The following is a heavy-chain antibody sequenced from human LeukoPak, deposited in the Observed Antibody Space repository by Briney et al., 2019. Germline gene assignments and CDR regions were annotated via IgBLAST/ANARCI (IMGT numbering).Heavy chain of an antibody. CDR3: ARGSWYYYDSSGYYSKYAFDI. D-gene: IGHD3-22*01. CDR1: GGSISSYY. V-gene: IGHV4-4*07. Sequence: SETLSLTCTVSGGSISSYYWSWIRQPAGKGLEWIGRIYTSGSTNYNPSLKSRVTMSVDTSKNQFSLKLSSVTAADTAVYYCARGSWYYYDSSGYYSKYAFDIWGQGTMVTVSS. CDR2: IYTSGST. J-gene: IGHJ3*02.